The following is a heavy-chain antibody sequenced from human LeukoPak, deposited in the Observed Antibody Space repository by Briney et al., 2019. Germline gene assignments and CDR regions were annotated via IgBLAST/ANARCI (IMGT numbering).Heavy chain of an antibody. Sequence: GGSLRLSCVASGFIFKSYGMNWVRQAPGKGLEWVSGIYTNGRTRYADFVNGRFTISRDNAKNTLYLQMNSLRAEDTAVYYCARKSGSSWYRFVDYWGQGTLVTVSS. CDR1: GFIFKSYG. D-gene: IGHD6-13*01. CDR2: IYTNGRT. V-gene: IGHV3-74*01. J-gene: IGHJ4*02. CDR3: ARKSGSSWYRFVDY.